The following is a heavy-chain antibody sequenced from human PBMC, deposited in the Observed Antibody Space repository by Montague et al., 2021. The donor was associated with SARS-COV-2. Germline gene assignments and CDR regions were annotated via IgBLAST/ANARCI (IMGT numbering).Heavy chain of an antibody. CDR3: ARVGRQQLVRLSGMDV. CDR1: GGSISSSSYY. V-gene: IGHV4-39*07. CDR2: IYYSGST. Sequence: SETLSLTCTVSGGSISSSSYYWGWIRQPPGKGLEWIGSIYYSGSTYYNPYLKSRVTISVDTTKNQFSLKLSPVTAADTAVYYCARVGRQQLVRLSGMDVWGQGTTVTVSS. D-gene: IGHD6-13*01. J-gene: IGHJ6*02.